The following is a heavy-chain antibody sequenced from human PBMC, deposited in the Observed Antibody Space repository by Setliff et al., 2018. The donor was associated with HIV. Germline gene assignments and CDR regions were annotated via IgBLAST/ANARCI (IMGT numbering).Heavy chain of an antibody. CDR1: RYTFTGYY. Sequence: GASVKVSCKASRYTFTGYYMHWVRQAPGQGLEWMGWINPNSGGTNYAQKFQGRVTMTRDTSISTAYMELSRLRSDDTAVYYCARGMDDSSGYYYGYYDYYMGVWGKGTTVTVSS. D-gene: IGHD3-22*01. CDR3: ARGMDDSSGYYYGYYDYYMGV. J-gene: IGHJ6*03. CDR2: INPNSGGT. V-gene: IGHV1-2*02.